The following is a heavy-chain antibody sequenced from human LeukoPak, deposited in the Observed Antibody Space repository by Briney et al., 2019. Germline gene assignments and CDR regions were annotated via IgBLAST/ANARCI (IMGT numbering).Heavy chain of an antibody. CDR1: VGSISSSY. Sequence: TSETLSLTCTVSVGSISSSYWTWIRQPPRKGLEWIGNINHNGSTRYNPSLKSRVNIFLDMSKNQISLELHSLTATDTAVYYCARATNDAWNAHYCGGLYYMDVWGKGTTVIVSS. J-gene: IGHJ6*03. V-gene: IGHV4-59*01. CDR2: INHNGST. D-gene: IGHD3-3*01. CDR3: ARATNDAWNAHYCGGLYYMDV.